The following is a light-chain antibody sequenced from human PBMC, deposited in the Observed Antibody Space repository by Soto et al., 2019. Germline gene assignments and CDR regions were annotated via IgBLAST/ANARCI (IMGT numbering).Light chain of an antibody. J-gene: IGLJ1*01. V-gene: IGLV2-14*03. Sequence: QSVLAQPASVSGSPGQSITISCSGTSSDIGSYNHVAWYQQFPGKSPKLMIYAVSDRPSGVSDRFSGSKSGITASLTISGLQTEDEADYYCNSSVAGSNVFGTGTKVTVL. CDR1: SSDIGSYNH. CDR3: NSSVAGSNV. CDR2: AVS.